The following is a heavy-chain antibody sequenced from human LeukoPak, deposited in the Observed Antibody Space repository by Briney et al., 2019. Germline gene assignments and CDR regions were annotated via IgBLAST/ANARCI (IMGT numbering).Heavy chain of an antibody. J-gene: IGHJ4*02. CDR1: GYTFTTYG. D-gene: IGHD5-18*01. CDR2: ISTYNGNT. Sequence: GASVKVSCRSSGYTFTTYGITWVRQAPGQGLEWMGWISTYNGNTNYAQKLQGRVTMTTDTSTSTAYMELRSLRSDDTAMYHCARDRMDTGTYFDYWGQGTLVTVSS. V-gene: IGHV1-18*01. CDR3: ARDRMDTGTYFDY.